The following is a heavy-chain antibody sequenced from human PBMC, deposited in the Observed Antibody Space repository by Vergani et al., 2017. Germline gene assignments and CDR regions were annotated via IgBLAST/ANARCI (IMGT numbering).Heavy chain of an antibody. CDR1: GFTFSSYA. Sequence: VQLVESGGGLVQPGGSLRLSCAASGFTFSSYAMHWVRQAPGKGLEWVAVISYDGSNKYYADSVKGRFTISRDNSKNTLYLQMNSLRAEDTAVYYCARDGDYDYVWGSYRLTRYYYYXMDVWGKGTTVTVSS. CDR2: ISYDGSNK. D-gene: IGHD3-16*02. V-gene: IGHV3-30-3*01. J-gene: IGHJ6*03. CDR3: ARDGDYDYVWGSYRLTRYYYYXMDV.